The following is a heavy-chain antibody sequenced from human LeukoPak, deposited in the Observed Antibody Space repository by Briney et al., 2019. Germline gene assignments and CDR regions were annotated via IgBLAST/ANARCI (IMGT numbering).Heavy chain of an antibody. CDR1: GGSISSSSYY. CDR3: ARDLEISCGGDCFNYYYYMDV. CDR2: IYTSGST. Sequence: SETLSLTCTVSGGSISSSSYYWGWIRQPPGKGLEWIGRIYTSGSTNYNPSLKSRVTISVDTSKNQFSLKLSSVTAADTAVYYCARDLEISCGGDCFNYYYYMDVWGKGTTVTISS. V-gene: IGHV4-61*02. D-gene: IGHD2-21*02. J-gene: IGHJ6*03.